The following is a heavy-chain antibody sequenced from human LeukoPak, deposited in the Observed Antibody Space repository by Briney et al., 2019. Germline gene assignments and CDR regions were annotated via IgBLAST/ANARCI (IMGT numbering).Heavy chain of an antibody. Sequence: GGSLRLSCAASGFTFSNAWMSWVRQAPGRGLEWVGRIKSKTDGGTTDYAAPVKGRFTISRDDSKNTLYLQMNSLKTEDTAVYYCATGFSSGRFDYWGQGTLVTVSS. CDR3: ATGFSSGRFDY. J-gene: IGHJ4*02. CDR2: IKSKTDGGTT. V-gene: IGHV3-15*01. CDR1: GFTFSNAW. D-gene: IGHD6-25*01.